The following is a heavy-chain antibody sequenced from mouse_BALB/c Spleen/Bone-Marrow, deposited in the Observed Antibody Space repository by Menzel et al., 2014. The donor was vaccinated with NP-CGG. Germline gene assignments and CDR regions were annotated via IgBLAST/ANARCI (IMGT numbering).Heavy chain of an antibody. Sequence: VQLQQSGPELVKPGASMKISCKASGYSFTGYSMNWAKQSHGKNLEWIGLINPYNGGTSYNQKFKGKATITVDKSSSTAYMELLSLTSEDSAVYYCARDYDYGNYAMDYWGQGTSVTVSS. D-gene: IGHD2-4*01. CDR3: ARDYDYGNYAMDY. J-gene: IGHJ4*01. CDR2: INPYNGGT. CDR1: GYSFTGYS. V-gene: IGHV1-18*01.